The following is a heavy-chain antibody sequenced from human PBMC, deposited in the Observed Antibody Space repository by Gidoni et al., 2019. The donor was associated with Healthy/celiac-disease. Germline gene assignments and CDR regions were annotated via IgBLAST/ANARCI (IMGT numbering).Heavy chain of an antibody. CDR2: ISYDGSNK. J-gene: IGHJ4*02. CDR1: GFTFSSYG. Sequence: QVQLVESGGGVVQPGRSLRLSCAASGFTFSSYGMHWVSQAPGKGLGWVAVISYDGSNKYYADSVKGRFTISRDNSKNTLYLQMNSLRAEDTAVYYCAKGPGITGTTWFDYWGQGTLVTVSS. CDR3: AKGPGITGTTWFDY. V-gene: IGHV3-30*18. D-gene: IGHD1-7*01.